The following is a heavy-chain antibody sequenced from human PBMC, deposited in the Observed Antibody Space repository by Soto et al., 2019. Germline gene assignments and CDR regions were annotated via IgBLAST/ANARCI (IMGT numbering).Heavy chain of an antibody. CDR3: ARGPITVAGAPLGGDY. CDR2: IYSTGST. Sequence: EVHLVASGGGLVQPGGSLRLSCVASGFTVSNNYMTWVRQTPGKGLEWVSLIYSTGSTYYADSVKGRFNISRDHSKNTLYLQMNSLRAEDTAVYYCARGPITVAGAPLGGDYWGQGTLVTVSS. D-gene: IGHD6-19*01. CDR1: GFTVSNNY. J-gene: IGHJ4*02. V-gene: IGHV3-66*01.